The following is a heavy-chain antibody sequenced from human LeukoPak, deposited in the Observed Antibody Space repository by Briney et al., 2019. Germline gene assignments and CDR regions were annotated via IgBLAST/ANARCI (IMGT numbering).Heavy chain of an antibody. CDR2: INSDGGST. J-gene: IGHJ4*02. D-gene: IGHD2-21*02. CDR3: ARALFSDSDY. V-gene: IGHV3-74*01. CDR1: GFTFSSYW. Sequence: GGSLRLSCAASGFTFSSYWMHWVRHAPGQGLVLVSRINSDGGSTSYADSVKGRFTISRDNAKNTLYLQMNSLRAEDTAVYYCARALFSDSDYWGQGTLVTVSS.